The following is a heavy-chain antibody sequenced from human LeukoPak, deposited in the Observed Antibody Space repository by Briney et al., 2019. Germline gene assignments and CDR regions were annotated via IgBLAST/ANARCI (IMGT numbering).Heavy chain of an antibody. J-gene: IGHJ5*02. CDR3: ATEIRVYCSGGSCYSVNWFDP. V-gene: IGHV1-24*01. Sequence: GASVKVSCKVSGYTLTELSMHWVRQAPGKGLEWMGGFDPEDGETIYAQKFQGRVTMTEDTSTDTAYMELSSLRSEDTAVYYCATEIRVYCSGGSCYSVNWFDPWGQGTLVTVSS. CDR1: GYTLTELS. D-gene: IGHD2-15*01. CDR2: FDPEDGET.